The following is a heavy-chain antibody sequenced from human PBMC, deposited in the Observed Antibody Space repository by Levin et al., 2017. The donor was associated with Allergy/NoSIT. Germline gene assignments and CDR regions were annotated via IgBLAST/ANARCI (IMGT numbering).Heavy chain of an antibody. CDR1: NGSISRSS. V-gene: IGHV4-4*07. CDR2: IYASGIT. J-gene: IGHJ4*02. Sequence: SQTLSLTCTISNGSISRSSWNWVRLPAGQGLEWIGRIYASGITDFNPSLKSRVSMSVDTSRNQFSLKLSSVTAADTAVYYCARDRAWFGTHFDFWGQGILVTVSS. D-gene: IGHD3-16*01. CDR3: ARDRAWFGTHFDF.